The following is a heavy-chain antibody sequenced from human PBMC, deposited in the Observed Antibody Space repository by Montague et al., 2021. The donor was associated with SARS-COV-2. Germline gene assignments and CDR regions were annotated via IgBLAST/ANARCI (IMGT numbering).Heavy chain of an antibody. D-gene: IGHD1-7*01. V-gene: IGHV3-30*04. Sequence: SLRLSCAASRFTFSSYAMHWVRQAPGKGLEWVAVISYDGSNKYYVDSVKGRFTISRDSSKNTLYLQMNSLRAEDTAVYYCATELELSAFDIWGQGTMVTVSS. J-gene: IGHJ3*02. CDR3: ATELELSAFDI. CDR2: ISYDGSNK. CDR1: RFTFSSYA.